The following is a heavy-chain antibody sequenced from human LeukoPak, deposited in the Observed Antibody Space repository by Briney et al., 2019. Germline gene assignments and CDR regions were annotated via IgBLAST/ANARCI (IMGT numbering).Heavy chain of an antibody. CDR1: GFTFSSYG. CDR2: ISYDGSNK. V-gene: IGHV3-30*18. D-gene: IGHD6-6*01. J-gene: IGHJ6*02. Sequence: PGRSLRLSCAASGFTFSSYGMHWVRQAPGKGLEWVAVISYDGSNKYYADSVKGRFTISRDNSKNTLYLQMNSLRAEDTAVYYCAKDSRAGGGRSIAALVYYYGMDVWGQGTTVTVSS. CDR3: AKDSRAGGGRSIAALVYYYGMDV.